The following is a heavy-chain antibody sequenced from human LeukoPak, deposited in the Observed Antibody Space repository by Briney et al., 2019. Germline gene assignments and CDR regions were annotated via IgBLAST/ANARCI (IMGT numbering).Heavy chain of an antibody. CDR3: AREKSDCSGGTCYSVFDY. CDR2: IKQDGSEK. J-gene: IGHJ4*02. D-gene: IGHD2-15*01. CDR1: GFTFSSYW. Sequence: GGSLRLSCAASGFTFSSYWMSWVRQAPGKGLEWVANIKQDGSEKYYVDSVKGRFTISRDNAKNSLYLQMNSLRAEDTAVYYCAREKSDCSGGTCYSVFDYWGQGTLVTVSS. V-gene: IGHV3-7*01.